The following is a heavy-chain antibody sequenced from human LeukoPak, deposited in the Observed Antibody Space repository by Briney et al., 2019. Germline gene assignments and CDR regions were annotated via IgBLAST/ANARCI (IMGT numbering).Heavy chain of an antibody. CDR1: GGTFSSYA. D-gene: IGHD3-10*01. CDR3: AREGSASRVFDI. V-gene: IGHV1-69*04. Sequence: SVKVSCTASGGTFSSYAISWVRQAPGQGLEWMGRLIPILGITNYAQKFQGRVTITADKSTSTAYMELSSLRSEDTAVYYCAREGSASRVFDIWGQGTVVSVSS. CDR2: LIPILGIT. J-gene: IGHJ3*02.